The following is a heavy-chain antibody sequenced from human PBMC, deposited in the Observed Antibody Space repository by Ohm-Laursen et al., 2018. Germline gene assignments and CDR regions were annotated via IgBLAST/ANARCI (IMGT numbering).Heavy chain of an antibody. CDR1: GYTFTTYG. Sequence: SVNVSCKASGYTFTTYGINWGRQAPGQGLEWMGWISAYNDNTYYAQKVQDRVIMTTDTSTSTAYMELRNLRSDDTAVYYCARDLAYYDSKDYWGQGTLVTVSS. D-gene: IGHD3-22*01. CDR2: ISAYNDNT. V-gene: IGHV1-18*01. CDR3: ARDLAYYDSKDY. J-gene: IGHJ4*02.